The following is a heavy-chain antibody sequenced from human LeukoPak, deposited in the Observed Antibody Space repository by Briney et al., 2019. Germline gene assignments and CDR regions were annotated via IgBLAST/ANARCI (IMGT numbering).Heavy chain of an antibody. D-gene: IGHD5-12*01. J-gene: IGHJ6*02. CDR2: ISDDGSTK. Sequence: QPGGSLRLSCAASGFTFSSYTMYWVRQAPGKGLGWVAIISDDGSTKYYADSVKGRFTISRDNSKNTLYLQMNSLRDEDTAVYYCARAGKGATTQYHGMDVWGQGTTVTVSS. CDR1: GFTFSSYT. CDR3: ARAGKGATTQYHGMDV. V-gene: IGHV3-30-3*01.